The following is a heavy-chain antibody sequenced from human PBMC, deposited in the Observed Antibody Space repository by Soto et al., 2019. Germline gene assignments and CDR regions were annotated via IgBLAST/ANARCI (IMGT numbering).Heavy chain of an antibody. V-gene: IGHV4-39*01. CDR3: ATRGVITRNNWFDP. CDR1: GGSISSSSYY. D-gene: IGHD3-10*01. CDR2: IYYSGST. J-gene: IGHJ5*02. Sequence: SETLSLTCTVSGGSISSSSYYWGWIRQPPGKGLEWIGSIYYSGSTYYNPSLKSRVTISVDTSKNQFSLKLSSVTAADTAVYYCATRGVITRNNWFDPWGQGTLVTVPS.